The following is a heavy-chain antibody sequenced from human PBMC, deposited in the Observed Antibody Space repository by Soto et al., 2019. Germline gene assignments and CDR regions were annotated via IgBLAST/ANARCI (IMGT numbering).Heavy chain of an antibody. J-gene: IGHJ4*02. D-gene: IGHD6-13*01. V-gene: IGHV1-46*01. CDR3: ARLASLLQPIDY. CDR1: GYTFTSYY. CDR2: INPSGGST. Sequence: ASVKVSCKASGYTFTSYYMHWVRQAPGQGLEWMGIINPSGGSTTYAQKFQGRVTISSDRSLATAYLQWTSLKASDTAIYFCARLASLLQPIDYWGQGTPVTVSS.